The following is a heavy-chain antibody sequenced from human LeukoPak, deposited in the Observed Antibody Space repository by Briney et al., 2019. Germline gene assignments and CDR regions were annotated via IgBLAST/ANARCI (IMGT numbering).Heavy chain of an antibody. J-gene: IGHJ6*03. CDR1: GYTFTSYY. D-gene: IGHD1-14*01. V-gene: IGHV1-46*01. Sequence: AASVKVSCKASGYTFTSYYMHWVRQAPGQGLEWMGIINPSGGSTSYAQKFQGRVTITADESTSTAYMELSSLRSEDTAVYYCASGHNWNHQYYYYYYMDVWGKGTTVTVSS. CDR3: ASGHNWNHQYYYYYYMDV. CDR2: INPSGGST.